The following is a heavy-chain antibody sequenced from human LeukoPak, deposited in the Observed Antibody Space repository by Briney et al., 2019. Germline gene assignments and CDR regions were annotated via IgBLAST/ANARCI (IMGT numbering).Heavy chain of an antibody. D-gene: IGHD5-12*01. CDR3: DRDWGYSGSGGGSNKAFDY. Sequence: ASVKVSCKASGYTFTSYGISWVRQAPGQGNERVGWISTYNGNTNYQQKVQGRVPMTIDTSASTTYIELRSHRHEDTAVYECDRDWGYSGSGGGSNKAFDYWDQGTLVTVSS. J-gene: IGHJ4*02. CDR1: GYTFTSYG. CDR2: ISTYNGNT. V-gene: IGHV1-18*01.